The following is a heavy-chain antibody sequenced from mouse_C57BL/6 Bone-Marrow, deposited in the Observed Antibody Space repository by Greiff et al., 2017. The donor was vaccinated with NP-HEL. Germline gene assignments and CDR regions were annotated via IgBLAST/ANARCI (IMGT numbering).Heavy chain of an antibody. J-gene: IGHJ4*01. V-gene: IGHV3-1*01. Sequence: DVKLVESGPGMVKPSQSLSLTCTVTGYSITSGYDWHWIRHFPGNKLEWMGYISYSGSTNYNPSLKSRISITHDTSKNHFFLKLNSVTTEDTATYYCARGSNYVAMDYWGQGTSVTVSS. CDR3: ARGSNYVAMDY. CDR1: GYSITSGYD. CDR2: ISYSGST. D-gene: IGHD2-5*01.